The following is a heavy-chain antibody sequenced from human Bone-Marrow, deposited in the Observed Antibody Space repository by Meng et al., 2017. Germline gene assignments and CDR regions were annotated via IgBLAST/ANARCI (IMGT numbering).Heavy chain of an antibody. Sequence: LVQSGAEGKNPGSSVKVSCKPSGYTFTAYWLHWVRQAPGQGLDWMGRIDPRSGDTQYAQNFQGRVTMTRDTSISTTYMELSRLRSDDTAVYYCVRDEDISAAGKLFGDYWGQGTLVTVSS. CDR1: GYTFTAYW. D-gene: IGHD6-13*01. CDR3: VRDEDISAAGKLFGDY. CDR2: IDPRSGDT. V-gene: IGHV1-2*06. J-gene: IGHJ4*02.